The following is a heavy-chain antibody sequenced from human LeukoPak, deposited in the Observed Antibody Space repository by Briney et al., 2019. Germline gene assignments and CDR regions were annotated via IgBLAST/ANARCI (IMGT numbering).Heavy chain of an antibody. CDR3: ARAEPYGSGSPSYDY. Sequence: PSETLSLTCTVSGGSISSSSYHWGWIRQPPGKGLEWIGSIYYSGSTYYNPSLKSRVTISVDTSKNQFSLKLSSVTAADTAVYYCARAEPYGSGSPSYDYWGQGTLVTVSS. CDR2: IYYSGST. V-gene: IGHV4-39*07. D-gene: IGHD3-10*01. J-gene: IGHJ4*02. CDR1: GGSISSSSYH.